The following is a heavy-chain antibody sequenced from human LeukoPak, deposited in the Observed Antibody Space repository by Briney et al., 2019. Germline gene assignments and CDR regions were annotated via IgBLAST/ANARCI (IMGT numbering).Heavy chain of an antibody. CDR1: GFTFSSYG. V-gene: IGHV3-33*01. D-gene: IGHD6-13*01. Sequence: GRSLRLSCAAYGFTFSSYGMRWVRQAPGKGLEWVAVIWYDGSNKYYADSVKGRFTISRDNSKNTLYLQMNSLRAEDTAVYYCAREYSSSWRDAFDIWGQGTMVTVSS. CDR2: IWYDGSNK. J-gene: IGHJ3*02. CDR3: AREYSSSWRDAFDI.